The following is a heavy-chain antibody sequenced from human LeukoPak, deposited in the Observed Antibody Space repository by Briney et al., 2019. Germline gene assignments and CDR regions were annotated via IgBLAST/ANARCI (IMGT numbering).Heavy chain of an antibody. V-gene: IGHV1-2*02. Sequence: AASVKVSCKASGYTFTGYYMHWVRQAPGQGLEWMGWINPNSGGTNYAQKFQGRVTMTRDTSISTAYMELSRLRSDDTAVYYCARDSKYSGSYYYYMDVWGKGTTVTVSS. J-gene: IGHJ6*03. CDR1: GYTFTGYY. CDR3: ARDSKYSGSYYYYMDV. CDR2: INPNSGGT. D-gene: IGHD1-26*01.